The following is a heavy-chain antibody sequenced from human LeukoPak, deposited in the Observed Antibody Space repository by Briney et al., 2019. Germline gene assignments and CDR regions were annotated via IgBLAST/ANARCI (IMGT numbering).Heavy chain of an antibody. CDR2: IYYSGST. CDR3: ARDSTARDEDSSAPYGMDV. D-gene: IGHD3-22*01. Sequence: SQTLSLTCTVSGGSISSGDYYWSWIRQPPGKGLEWIGYIYYSGSTYYNPSLKSRVTITVDTSKNQFSLKMSSVTAADTAVYYCARDSTARDEDSSAPYGMDVWGQGTPVTVSS. V-gene: IGHV4-30-4*01. CDR1: GGSISSGDYY. J-gene: IGHJ6*02.